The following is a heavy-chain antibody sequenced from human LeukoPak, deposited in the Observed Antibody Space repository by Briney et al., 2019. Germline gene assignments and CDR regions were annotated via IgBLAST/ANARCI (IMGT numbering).Heavy chain of an antibody. J-gene: IGHJ4*02. CDR3: ARENSGRYREFDY. CDR1: GGSVSSYY. CDR2: IYTRGST. Sequence: SETLSLTCTVSGGSVSSYYWRWIRQPGGKGLEWIGCIYTRGSTNYNAPLKRRVSMSLDPSKNQFSLKLSSVTAAGAAVFYCARENSGRYREFDYWGQGTLVTVSS. V-gene: IGHV4-4*07. D-gene: IGHD1-26*01.